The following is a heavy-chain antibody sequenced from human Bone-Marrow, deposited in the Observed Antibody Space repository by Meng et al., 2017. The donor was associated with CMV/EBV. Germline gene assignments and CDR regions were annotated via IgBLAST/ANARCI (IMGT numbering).Heavy chain of an antibody. CDR1: GFDFSDYA. V-gene: IGHV3-66*01. CDR2: IYSGGST. CDR3: ARGGGGYNPFDY. D-gene: IGHD5-24*01. J-gene: IGHJ4*02. Sequence: CTASGFDFSDYAMRWVRQAPGKGLEWVSVIYSGGSTYHANSVKTRFTISRDNSKNRVYLQMNSLRAEDTAVYYCARGGGGYNPFDYWGQGTLVTVSS.